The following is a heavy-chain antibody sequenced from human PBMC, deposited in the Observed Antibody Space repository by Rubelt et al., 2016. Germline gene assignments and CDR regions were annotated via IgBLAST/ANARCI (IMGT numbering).Heavy chain of an antibody. CDR1: GFTFSNYG. CDR3: AKEEPSTGVIY. CDR2: IRSEGSNK. V-gene: IGHV3-30*02. D-gene: IGHD1-1*01. Sequence: VQLVESGGGLVQPGGSLRLSCAASGFTFSNYGMHWVRQAPGKGLEWVSFIRSEGSNKFYADSVKGRFTISRDNSKNTLYLKMNSRRAEDTAVYYCAKEEPSTGVIYWGQGTLVTVSS. J-gene: IGHJ4*02.